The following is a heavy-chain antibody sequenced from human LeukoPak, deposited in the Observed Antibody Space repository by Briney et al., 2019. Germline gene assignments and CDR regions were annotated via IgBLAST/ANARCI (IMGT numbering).Heavy chain of an antibody. CDR1: GGSVSGGNYY. J-gene: IGHJ4*02. CDR2: VHYSGRT. V-gene: IGHV4-61*01. Sequence: SETLSLTCTVSGGSVSGGNYYCRWIRQSPGKGLEWIGFVHYSGRTVYNPSLRSRVTMSVDTSKNQFSLNLSSVTAADTAMYYCTRTGYTGGYWGQGTLVTVSS. CDR3: TRTGYTGGY. D-gene: IGHD5-18*01.